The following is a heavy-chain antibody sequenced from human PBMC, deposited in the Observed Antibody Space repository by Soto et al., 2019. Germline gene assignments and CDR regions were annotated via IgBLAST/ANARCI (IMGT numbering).Heavy chain of an antibody. CDR1: GYNFADYW. CDR3: ARSQAADWLDP. J-gene: IGHJ5*02. CDR2: IYPFDPDT. Sequence: PGESLKMSCDGSGYNFADYWIAWVLQMPGKGLEWMGIIYPFDPDTRYSPSFEGQVTISADKSINTAYLQWSSLKASDTATYYCARSQAADWLDPWGQGTLVTFSS. V-gene: IGHV5-51*01. D-gene: IGHD6-25*01.